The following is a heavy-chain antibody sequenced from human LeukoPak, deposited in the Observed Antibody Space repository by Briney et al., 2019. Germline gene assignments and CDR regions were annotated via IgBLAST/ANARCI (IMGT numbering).Heavy chain of an antibody. CDR1: GFTFSSYW. Sequence: GGSLRLSCAASGFTFSSYWMNWAREAPGKGREWVASINHNGNVNYYVASVKGRLTISRDNAKNSLYPQMSNLRAEDTAVYFCARGGGLDVWGQGATVTVSS. CDR2: INHNGNVN. J-gene: IGHJ6*02. V-gene: IGHV3-7*03. CDR3: ARGGGLDV. D-gene: IGHD3-16*01.